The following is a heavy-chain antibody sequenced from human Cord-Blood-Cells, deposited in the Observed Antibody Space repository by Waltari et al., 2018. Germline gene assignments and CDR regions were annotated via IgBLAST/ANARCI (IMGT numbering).Heavy chain of an antibody. CDR3: ASNSGYDDY. V-gene: IGHV3-21*01. J-gene: IGHJ4*02. CDR1: GFTFSSFL. CDR2: ISSSSSYI. Sequence: EVQLVESGVGLVKPGGSLRLSCAASGFTFSSFLMPWVRQAPGKGLEWVSSISSSSSYIYYADSVKGRFTISRDNAKNSLYLQMNSLRAEDTAVYYCASNSGYDDYWGQGTLVTVSS. D-gene: IGHD5-12*01.